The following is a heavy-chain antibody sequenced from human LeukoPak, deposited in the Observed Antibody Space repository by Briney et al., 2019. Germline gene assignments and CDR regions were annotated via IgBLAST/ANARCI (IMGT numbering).Heavy chain of an antibody. CDR3: ARGNVGNGDYRNWFDP. Sequence: PSQTLSLTCTVSGGSISGGGYYWSWTRQHPGKGLEWIGYIYYSGSTYYNPSLKSRVTISVDTSKNQFSLKLSSVTAADTAVYYCARGNVGNGDYRNWFDPWGQGTLVTVSS. CDR1: GGSISGGGYY. V-gene: IGHV4-31*03. CDR2: IYYSGST. D-gene: IGHD4-17*01. J-gene: IGHJ5*02.